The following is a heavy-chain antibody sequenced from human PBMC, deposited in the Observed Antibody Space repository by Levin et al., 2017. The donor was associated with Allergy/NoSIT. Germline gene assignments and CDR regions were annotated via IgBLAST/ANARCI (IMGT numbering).Heavy chain of an antibody. Sequence: SQTLSLTCAVSGYSISSGYYWGWIRQPPGKGLEWIGSIYHSGSTYYNPSLKSRVTISVDTSKNQFSLKLSSVTAADTAVYYCARDDGIQLWLLRDHPDTDYYDSSGYSYYYGMDVWGQGTTVTVSS. CDR2: IYHSGST. V-gene: IGHV4-38-2*02. CDR1: GYSISSGYY. CDR3: ARDDGIQLWLLRDHPDTDYYDSSGYSYYYGMDV. J-gene: IGHJ6*02. D-gene: IGHD3-22*01.